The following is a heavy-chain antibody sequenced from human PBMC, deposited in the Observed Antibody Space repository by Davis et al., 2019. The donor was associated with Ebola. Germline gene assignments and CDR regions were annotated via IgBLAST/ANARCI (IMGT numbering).Heavy chain of an antibody. D-gene: IGHD3-22*01. J-gene: IGHJ3*02. CDR3: ARDGGHYYDSSGYYPDAFDM. CDR2: INPSGGST. V-gene: IGHV1-46*01. CDR1: GYTFTSYY. Sequence: AASVKVSCKASGYTFTSYYMHWVRQAPGQGLEWMGIINPSGGSTSYAQKFQGRVTMTRDTSTSTVYMELSSLRSEDTAVYYCARDGGHYYDSSGYYPDAFDMWGQGTMVTVSS.